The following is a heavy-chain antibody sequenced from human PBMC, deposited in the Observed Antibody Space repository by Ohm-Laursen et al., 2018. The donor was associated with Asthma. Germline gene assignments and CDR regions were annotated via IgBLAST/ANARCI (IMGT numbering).Heavy chain of an antibody. J-gene: IGHJ3*02. V-gene: IGHV1-18*01. Sequence: SVKVSCKASGYTFTSYGISWVRQAPGQGLEWMGWISAYNGNTNYAQKLQGRVTMTTDTSTGTAYMELRSLRSDDTAVYYCARDSLDYYDSSGHAFDIWGQGTMVTVSS. CDR3: ARDSLDYYDSSGHAFDI. CDR2: ISAYNGNT. CDR1: GYTFTSYG. D-gene: IGHD3-22*01.